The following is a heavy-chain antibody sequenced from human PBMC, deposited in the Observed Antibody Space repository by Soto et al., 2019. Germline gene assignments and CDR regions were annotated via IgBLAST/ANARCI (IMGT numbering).Heavy chain of an antibody. Sequence: SGTLSLTCAVCGGPFSTDYWTWIRQPPGKGLEWIGEINHSGTTNYNPSLKSRVTISVDTSKNQFSLELNSVTAADTAVYYCARFSRGMDVWGQGTTDNVSS. CDR1: GGPFSTDY. CDR2: INHSGTT. J-gene: IGHJ6*02. D-gene: IGHD3-10*01. CDR3: ARFSRGMDV. V-gene: IGHV4-34*01.